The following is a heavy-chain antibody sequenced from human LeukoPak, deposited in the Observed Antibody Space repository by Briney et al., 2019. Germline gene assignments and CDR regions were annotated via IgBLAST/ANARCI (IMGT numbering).Heavy chain of an antibody. Sequence: ASVKVSCKASGYTFTDFGISWVRQAPGQGLEWMGWISAYNGNTNYAQKLQGRVTMTTDTSTSTAYMELRSLRSEDTAVYYCASPHSGSYETRDDAFNIWGQGTMVTVSS. CDR2: ISAYNGNT. V-gene: IGHV1-18*01. CDR3: ASPHSGSYETRDDAFNI. J-gene: IGHJ3*02. D-gene: IGHD1-26*01. CDR1: GYTFTDFG.